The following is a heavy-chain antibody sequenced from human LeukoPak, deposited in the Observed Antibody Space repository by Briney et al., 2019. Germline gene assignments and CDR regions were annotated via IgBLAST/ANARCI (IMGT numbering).Heavy chain of an antibody. V-gene: IGHV3-23*01. CDR2: ISGSGGST. D-gene: IGHD3-10*01. CDR3: AKDRGFGEYFPFFY. Sequence: PGGSLRLSCAASGFTFGTYAMSWVRQTPEKGLEWVSAISGSGGSTYYADSVKGRFTISRDNSKNTLYLQMSSLRAEDTAVYYCAKDRGFGEYFPFFYWGQGTLVTVSS. J-gene: IGHJ4*02. CDR1: GFTFGTYA.